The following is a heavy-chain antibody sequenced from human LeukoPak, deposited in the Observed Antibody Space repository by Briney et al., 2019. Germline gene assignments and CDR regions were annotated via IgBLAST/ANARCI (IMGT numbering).Heavy chain of an antibody. V-gene: IGHV1-18*01. CDR3: ARDQSSIAARRYFDY. CDR1: GYTFTSYG. Sequence: ASVKVSCKASGYTFTSYGISWVRQAPGQGLEWMGWISAYNGNTNYAQKLQGRVTMTTDTSTSTAYMELRSLRSDDTAVYYCARDQSSIAARRYFDYWGQGTLVTVSS. CDR2: ISAYNGNT. J-gene: IGHJ4*02. D-gene: IGHD6-6*01.